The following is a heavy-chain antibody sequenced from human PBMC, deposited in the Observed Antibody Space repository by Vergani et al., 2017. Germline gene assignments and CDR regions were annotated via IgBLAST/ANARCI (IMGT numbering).Heavy chain of an antibody. D-gene: IGHD2-2*02. CDR2: ISSSGSTI. J-gene: IGHJ5*02. CDR1: GFTFDDYA. Sequence: EVQLVESGGGLVQPGRSLRLSCAASGFTFDDYAMHWVRQAPGKGLEWVSYISSSGSTIYYADSVKGRFTISRDNAKNSLYLQMNSLRAEDTAVYYCARGRISEDIVVVPAAIWGWFDPWGQGTLVTVSS. V-gene: IGHV3-48*03. CDR3: ARGRISEDIVVVPAAIWGWFDP.